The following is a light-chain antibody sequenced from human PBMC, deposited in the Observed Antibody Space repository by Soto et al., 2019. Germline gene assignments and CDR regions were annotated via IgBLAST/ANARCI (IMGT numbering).Light chain of an antibody. CDR2: GAS. V-gene: IGKV3-20*01. J-gene: IGKJ3*01. CDR1: HSVSSSY. CDR3: QQYGGVPLVT. Sequence: EIVLTQSPGTLSLSPGERATLSCRTSHSVSSSYLAWYQQKPGQAPRLLIYGASSRATGIPDRFSGSRSGTDFTLTISRLEPEDFAVYYCQQYGGVPLVTFCPGTKVDIQ.